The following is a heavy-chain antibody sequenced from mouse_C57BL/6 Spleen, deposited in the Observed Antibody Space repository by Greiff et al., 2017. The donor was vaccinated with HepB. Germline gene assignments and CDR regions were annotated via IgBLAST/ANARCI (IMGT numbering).Heavy chain of an antibody. CDR2: ISDGGSYT. CDR3: AREGRARFDY. CDR1: GFTFSSYA. Sequence: EVHLVESGGGLVKPGGSLKLSCAASGFTFSSYAMSWVRQTPEKRLEWVATISDGGSYTYYPDNVKGRFTITRDNAKNNLYLQMSHLKSEDTAMYYCAREGRARFDYWGQGTTLTVSS. J-gene: IGHJ2*01. V-gene: IGHV5-4*01.